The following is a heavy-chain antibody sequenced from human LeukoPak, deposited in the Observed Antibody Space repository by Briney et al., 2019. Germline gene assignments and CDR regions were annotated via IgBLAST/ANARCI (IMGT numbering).Heavy chain of an antibody. CDR2: ISYDGNNI. D-gene: IGHD3-16*01. Sequence: PGGSLRLSCAASGFTFSTYAMHWVRQAPGKGLEWVAVISYDGNNIYYADSVKGRFTISRDNSMNTLYLQMNSLRAEDTAVYYCASISGASWGDYWGQGTLVTVSS. CDR1: GFTFSTYA. J-gene: IGHJ4*02. V-gene: IGHV3-30-3*01. CDR3: ASISGASWGDY.